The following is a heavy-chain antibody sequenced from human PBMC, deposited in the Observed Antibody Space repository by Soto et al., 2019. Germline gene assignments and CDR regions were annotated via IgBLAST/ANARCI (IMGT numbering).Heavy chain of an antibody. J-gene: IGHJ4*02. Sequence: SETLSLTCAVSGGSISSSNWWSWVRQPPGKGLEWIGEIYHTGSTNYNPSLKSRVTISVDKSKNQFSLKLSSVTAADTAVYYCARDPNYSDYGFDYWGQGILVTVSS. V-gene: IGHV4-4*02. CDR2: IYHTGST. D-gene: IGHD4-17*01. CDR3: ARDPNYSDYGFDY. CDR1: GGSISSSNW.